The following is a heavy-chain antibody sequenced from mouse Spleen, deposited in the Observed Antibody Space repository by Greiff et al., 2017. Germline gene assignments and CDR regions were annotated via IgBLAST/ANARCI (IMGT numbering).Heavy chain of an antibody. CDR1: GFSLTSYG. D-gene: IGHD2-14*01. V-gene: IGHV2-2*02. Sequence: VKLMESGPGLVQPSQSLSITCTVSGFSLTSYGVHWVRQSPGKGLEWLGVIWSGGSTDYNAAFISRLSISKDNSKSQVFFKMNSLQANDTAIYYCARKDRYEYYYAMDYWGQGTSVTVSS. CDR3: ARKDRYEYYYAMDY. J-gene: IGHJ4*01. CDR2: IWSGGST.